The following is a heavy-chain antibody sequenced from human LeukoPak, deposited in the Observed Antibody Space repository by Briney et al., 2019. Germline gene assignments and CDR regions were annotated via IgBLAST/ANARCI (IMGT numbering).Heavy chain of an antibody. CDR3: ASNLLGIAAAES. D-gene: IGHD6-13*01. V-gene: IGHV4-28*01. J-gene: IGHJ5*02. CDR1: GDSISSSNW. CDR2: IYYSGST. Sequence: PSDTLSLTRALSGDSISSSNWWVWIRQPPGKGLEWIGYIYYSGSTYYNPSLKSRVTMSVDTPKNQFSLKLSFVTAVDTAVYYCASNLLGIAAAESWGQGILVTVSS.